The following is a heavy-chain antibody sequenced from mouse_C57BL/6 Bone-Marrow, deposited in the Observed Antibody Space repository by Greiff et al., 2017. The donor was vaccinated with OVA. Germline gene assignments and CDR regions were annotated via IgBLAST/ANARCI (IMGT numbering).Heavy chain of an antibody. Sequence: EVHLVESGGGLVQPGGSLSLSCAASGFTFTDYYMSWVRQPPGKALEWLGFIRNKANGYTTEYSASVKGRFTISRDNSQSILYLQMNALRAEDSATYCFARYREKYYFDYWGQGTTLTVSS. CDR2: IRNKANGYTT. J-gene: IGHJ2*01. CDR1: GFTFTDYY. V-gene: IGHV7-3*01. CDR3: ARYREKYYFDY.